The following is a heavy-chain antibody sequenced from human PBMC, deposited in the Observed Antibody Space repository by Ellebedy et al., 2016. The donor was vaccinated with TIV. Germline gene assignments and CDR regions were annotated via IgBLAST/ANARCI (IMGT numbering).Heavy chain of an antibody. J-gene: IGHJ3*02. D-gene: IGHD3-16*01. CDR3: AREGAGDRGMNSAFDI. CDR1: GFTFSSYS. CDR2: ISSSSSTI. V-gene: IGHV3-48*02. Sequence: GESLKISXAASGFTFSSYSMNWVRQAPGKGLEWVSYISSSSSTIYYADSVKGRFTISRDNAKNSLYLQMNSLRDEDTAVYYCAREGAGDRGMNSAFDIWGQGTMVTVSS.